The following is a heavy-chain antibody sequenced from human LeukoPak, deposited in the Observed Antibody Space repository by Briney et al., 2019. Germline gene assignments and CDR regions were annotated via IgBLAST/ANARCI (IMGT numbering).Heavy chain of an antibody. CDR1: GFTFSSYA. D-gene: IGHD3-22*01. J-gene: IGHJ4*02. CDR3: AKAKLTYYYDSSGYYGY. Sequence: PGGSLRLSCAASGFTFSSYAMSWVRQAPGKGLEWVSAISGSGGSTYYADSVKGRFTISRDNSKTTLYLQMNSLRAEDTAVYYCAKAKLTYYYDSSGYYGYWGQGTLVTVSS. V-gene: IGHV3-23*01. CDR2: ISGSGGST.